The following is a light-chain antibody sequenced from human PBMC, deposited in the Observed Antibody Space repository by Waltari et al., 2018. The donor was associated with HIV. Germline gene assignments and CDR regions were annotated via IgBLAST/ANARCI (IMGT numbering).Light chain of an antibody. CDR1: SGNIGKYNF. Sequence: QSALTQEASVSGSLGLSITISCNGTSGNIGKYNFVSWYQQHPGKAPNLLIYEVTKRPSGISSRFSGSKSDTTASLTISGLQAEDEADYFCCSYAGTQNFFLFGSGT. CDR2: EVT. V-gene: IGLV2-23*02. CDR3: CSYAGTQNFFL. J-gene: IGLJ1*01.